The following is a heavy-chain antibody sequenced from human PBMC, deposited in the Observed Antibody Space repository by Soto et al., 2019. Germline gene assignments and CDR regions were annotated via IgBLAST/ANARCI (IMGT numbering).Heavy chain of an antibody. CDR2: INPNSGGT. V-gene: IGHV1-2*02. Sequence: GASVKVSCKASGYTFTGYYMHWVRQAPGQGLEWMGWINPNSGGTNYAQKFQGRVTMTRDTSTSTAYMELSSLRSEDTAVYYCARVFGSIDYWGQGTLVTVSS. D-gene: IGHD2-21*01. J-gene: IGHJ4*02. CDR3: ARVFGSIDY. CDR1: GYTFTGYY.